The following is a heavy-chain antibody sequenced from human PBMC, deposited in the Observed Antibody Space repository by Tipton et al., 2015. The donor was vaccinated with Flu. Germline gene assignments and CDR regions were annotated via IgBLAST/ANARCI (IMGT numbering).Heavy chain of an antibody. Sequence: RSLRLSCAASGFTFSSYGMHWVRQAPGKGLEWVAVIWYDGSNKYYADSVKGRFTISRDNSKNTLYLQMNSLRAEDTAVYYCAKDLVGYGGTAAFDYWGQGTLVTVSS. J-gene: IGHJ4*02. D-gene: IGHD4-23*01. CDR3: AKDLVGYGGTAAFDY. CDR2: IWYDGSNK. V-gene: IGHV3-33*06. CDR1: GFTFSSYG.